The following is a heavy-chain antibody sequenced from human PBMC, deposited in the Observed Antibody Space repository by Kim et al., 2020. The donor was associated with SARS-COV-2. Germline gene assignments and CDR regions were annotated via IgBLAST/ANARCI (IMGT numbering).Heavy chain of an antibody. J-gene: IGHJ4*02. D-gene: IGHD3-22*01. Sequence: GGSLRLSCAASGFTFSSYAMHWVRQAPGKGLEWVAVISYDGSNKYYADSVKGRFTISRDNSKNTLYLQMNSLRAEDTAVYYCARVTYYYDSSGYYPSNNPFDYWGQGTLVTVSS. CDR3: ARVTYYYDSSGYYPSNNPFDY. V-gene: IGHV3-30-3*01. CDR1: GFTFSSYA. CDR2: ISYDGSNK.